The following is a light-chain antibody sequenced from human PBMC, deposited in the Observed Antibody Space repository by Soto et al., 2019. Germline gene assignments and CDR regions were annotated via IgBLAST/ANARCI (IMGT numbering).Light chain of an antibody. Sequence: QSALTQPPSGSGSPGQSVTISCTGTSSDVGGYNFVSWYQQHPGKAPKLMIYDVTERPSGVPDRFSGSKSGNTASLTVSGLQGEDEADYYCASYAGSNIPVLFGGGTKVTVL. J-gene: IGLJ2*01. CDR2: DVT. CDR1: SSDVGGYNF. CDR3: ASYAGSNIPVL. V-gene: IGLV2-8*01.